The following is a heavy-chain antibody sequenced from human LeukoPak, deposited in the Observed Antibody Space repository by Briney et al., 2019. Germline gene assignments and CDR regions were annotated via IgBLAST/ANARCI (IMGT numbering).Heavy chain of an antibody. Sequence: GVALRLSCVASGFRFTSYWMHWVRQAPGKGLVWVSRISTDGIITSYADSVKGRFTISRDTAKNTLYLQMNSLRVEDTAIYYCARVAGGTTFDYWGQGARVTASS. CDR2: ISTDGIIT. J-gene: IGHJ4*02. CDR3: ARVAGGTTFDY. D-gene: IGHD6-13*01. CDR1: GFRFTSYW. V-gene: IGHV3-74*01.